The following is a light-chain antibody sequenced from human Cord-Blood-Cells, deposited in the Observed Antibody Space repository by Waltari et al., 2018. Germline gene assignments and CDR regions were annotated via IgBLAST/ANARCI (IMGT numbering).Light chain of an antibody. CDR1: SSDVGSYNL. CDR3: CSYAGSSTYV. CDR2: YGS. V-gene: IGLV2-23*01. J-gene: IGLJ1*01. Sequence: QSALTQPASVSGSPGQSITISCTGTSSDVGSYNLVSWYQQHPGKAPKLMIEYGSKRPAAVSTRFSGSKSGNTASLTSSGLQAEDEAYYYCCSYAGSSTYVVGTGPKVTIL.